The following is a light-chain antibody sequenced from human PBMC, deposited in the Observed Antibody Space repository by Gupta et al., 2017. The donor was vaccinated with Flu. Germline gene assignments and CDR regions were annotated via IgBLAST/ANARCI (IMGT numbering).Light chain of an antibody. V-gene: IGKV4-1*01. CDR3: QQYYGTPRT. CDR1: QSLLSSSSSQSD. CDR2: GAS. J-gene: IGKJ1*01. Sequence: SLGERATINCKSSQSLLSSSSSQSDLAWYQQKAGQPPQLLFYGASTRESGVPDRFGGSGSGTDFTLTISSLQAEDVAVYYCQQYYGTPRTFGQGTNVEIK.